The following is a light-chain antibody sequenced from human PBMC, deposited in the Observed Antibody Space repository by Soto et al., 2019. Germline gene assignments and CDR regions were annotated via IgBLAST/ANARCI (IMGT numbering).Light chain of an antibody. J-gene: IGLJ1*01. CDR1: SRDIGTSNL. CDR3: YSFTGSSTALFV. V-gene: IGLV2-23*02. Sequence: QSVLTQPASVSGSPGQSITISCTGTSRDIGTSNLVSWYQQYPGKAPKLMIYEVTKRPSGISYRFSGSKSGNTASLTISGLQPEDEADYYCYSFTGSSTALFVFGTGTKVTV. CDR2: EVT.